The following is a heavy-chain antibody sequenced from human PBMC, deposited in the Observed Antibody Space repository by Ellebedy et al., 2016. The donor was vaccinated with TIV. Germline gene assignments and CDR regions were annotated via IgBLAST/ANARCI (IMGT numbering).Heavy chain of an antibody. V-gene: IGHV3-30-3*01. Sequence: GGSLRLXXAASGFTFSNYALHWVRQAPGKGLEWVALISYDGTNKYYADSVKGRFTISRDNSKSTLYLQMNSLRAEDTAVYYCASLSMVGEQLVLKFHYMDVWGKGTTVTVSS. J-gene: IGHJ6*03. CDR1: GFTFSNYA. D-gene: IGHD6-6*01. CDR3: ASLSMVGEQLVLKFHYMDV. CDR2: ISYDGTNK.